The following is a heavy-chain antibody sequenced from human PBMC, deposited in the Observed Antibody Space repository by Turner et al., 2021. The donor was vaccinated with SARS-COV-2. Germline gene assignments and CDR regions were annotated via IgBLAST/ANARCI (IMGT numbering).Heavy chain of an antibody. D-gene: IGHD4-17*01. CDR2: ISYDGSNK. J-gene: IGHJ4*02. CDR1: GFTFSRYG. V-gene: IGHV3-30*18. Sequence: QVQLVESGGGVVQPGRSLSLSCAASGFTFSRYGIHWVRQAPGKGLEWVALISYDGSNKYYADSVKGRFTISRDNSKNTLYLQMNSLRAEDTAVYYCAKDQGPDYGDYGPGDYWGQGTLVTVSS. CDR3: AKDQGPDYGDYGPGDY.